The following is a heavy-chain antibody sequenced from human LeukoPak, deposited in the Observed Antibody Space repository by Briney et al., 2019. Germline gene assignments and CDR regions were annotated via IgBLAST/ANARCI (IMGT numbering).Heavy chain of an antibody. CDR2: IRSKAYGGTT. CDR3: TRGPILLWIHNGMDV. J-gene: IGHJ6*02. Sequence: GGSLRLSCAASGFTFSRYWMSWVRQAPGKGLEWVGFIRSKAYGGTTEYAASVKGRFTISRDDSRSIAYLQMNSLKTEDTALYYCTRGPILLWIHNGMDVWGQGTTVTVSS. CDR1: GFTFSRYW. D-gene: IGHD5-18*01. V-gene: IGHV3-49*04.